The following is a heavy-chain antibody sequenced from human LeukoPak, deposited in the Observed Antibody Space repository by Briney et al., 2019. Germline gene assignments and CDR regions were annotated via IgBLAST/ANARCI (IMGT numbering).Heavy chain of an antibody. D-gene: IGHD1-7*01. Sequence: GGSLRLSCAASGFTFSSYWMHWVRQAPGKGLVWVSRINSDVSITNYADSVKGRFTIARDNSKNTLYLQMNSLGAEDTAVYYCAKVAPYGNYLFHYWGQGTRVTVSS. CDR3: AKVAPYGNYLFHY. CDR2: INSDVSIT. V-gene: IGHV3-74*01. CDR1: GFTFSSYW. J-gene: IGHJ4*02.